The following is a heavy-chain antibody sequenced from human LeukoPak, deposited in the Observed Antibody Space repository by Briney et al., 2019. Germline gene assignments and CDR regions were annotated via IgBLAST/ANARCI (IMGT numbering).Heavy chain of an antibody. V-gene: IGHV3-74*03. CDR2: INRDGSAT. J-gene: IGHJ4*02. D-gene: IGHD3-10*01. CDR3: ARDKKSGESSEIDF. CDR1: GFTFSNYW. Sequence: GGSLRLSCAASGFTFSNYWVHWVRQAPGRGLVWVSRINRDGSATKYEDSGKGRFTVSRDNAKNTLNLQMNSLRAEDTAVYYCARDKKSGESSEIDFWGQGTLVTASS.